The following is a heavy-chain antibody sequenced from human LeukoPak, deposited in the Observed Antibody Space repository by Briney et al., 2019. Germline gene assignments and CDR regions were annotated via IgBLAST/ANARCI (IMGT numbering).Heavy chain of an antibody. V-gene: IGHV4-4*02. CDR2: IYHSGST. J-gene: IGHJ4*02. D-gene: IGHD3-3*01. Sequence: PSETLSLTCAVSGGSISSSNWWSWVRQPPGKGLEWIGEIYHSGSTNYNPSLKSRVTISVDKSKNQFSLKLSSVTAADTAIYYCAGTDRSGSPRGIYWGQGTLVTVSS. CDR1: GGSISSSNW. CDR3: AGTDRSGSPRGIY.